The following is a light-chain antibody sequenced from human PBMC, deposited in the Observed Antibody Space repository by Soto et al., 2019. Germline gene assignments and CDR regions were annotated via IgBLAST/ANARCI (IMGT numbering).Light chain of an antibody. J-gene: IGLJ1*01. V-gene: IGLV1-51*01. CDR3: GTWDSSLSAYV. Sequence: QSVLTQPPSVSAAPGKKVTISCSGSSSNIGNNYVSWYQQVPGTAPKLLIYDNNKRPSGIPDRFSGSKSGTSATLGITGLQTGDEADYYCGTWDSSLSAYVFGTGTKLTVL. CDR2: DNN. CDR1: SSNIGNNY.